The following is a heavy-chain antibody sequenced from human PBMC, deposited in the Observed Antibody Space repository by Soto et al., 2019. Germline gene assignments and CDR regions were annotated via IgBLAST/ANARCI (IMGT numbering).Heavy chain of an antibody. CDR1: GGTFSSYA. CDR2: IIPIFGTA. D-gene: IGHD5-18*01. V-gene: IGHV1-69*01. CDR3: ATRGYSYGTYYYYGMDV. J-gene: IGHJ6*02. Sequence: VQLVQSGAEVKKPGSSVKVSCKASGGTFSSYAISWVRQAPGQGLEWMGGIIPIFGTANYAQKFQGRVTITADESTSTAYMELSSLRSEDTAVYYCATRGYSYGTYYYYGMDVWGQGTTVTVSS.